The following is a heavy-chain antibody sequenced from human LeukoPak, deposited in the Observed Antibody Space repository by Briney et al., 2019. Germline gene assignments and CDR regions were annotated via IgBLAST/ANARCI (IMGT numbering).Heavy chain of an antibody. CDR3: ARARVWSSSSSFYYYYGMDV. CDR2: IIPIFGTA. CDR1: GGTFSSYA. Sequence: SVKFSCKASGGTFSSYAISWVRQAPGQGLEWTGGIIPIFGTANYAQKFQGRVTITADESTSTAYMELSSLRSEDTAVYYCARARVWSSSSSFYYYYGMDVWGQGTTVTVSS. V-gene: IGHV1-69*01. J-gene: IGHJ6*02. D-gene: IGHD6-6*01.